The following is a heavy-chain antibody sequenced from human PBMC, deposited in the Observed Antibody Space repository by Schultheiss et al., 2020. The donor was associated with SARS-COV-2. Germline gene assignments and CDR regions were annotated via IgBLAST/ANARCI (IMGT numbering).Heavy chain of an antibody. V-gene: IGHV1-18*01. CDR1: GYTFTNYP. J-gene: IGHJ3*02. D-gene: IGHD3-10*01. CDR2: ISAYNGNT. CDR3: ARENYYGSGSYYKDDDAFDI. Sequence: ASVKVSCKASGYTFTNYPMHWERQAPGQGLEWMGWISAYNGNTNYAQKLQGRVTMTTDTSTSTAYMELRSLRSDDTAVYYCARENYYGSGSYYKDDDAFDIWGQGTMVTVSS.